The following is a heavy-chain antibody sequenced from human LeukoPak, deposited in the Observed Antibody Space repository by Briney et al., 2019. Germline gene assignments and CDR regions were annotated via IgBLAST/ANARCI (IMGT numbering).Heavy chain of an antibody. CDR2: ITTTGGRT. Sequence: GGSLRLSCAASGFSVSSCAMSWVRQAPGKGLEWISDITTTGGRTYYADFVKGRFTISKDTSKNALFLQMTSLRADDTAIYYCAKGMGASMSVLTAVRINYHYYGMDVWGQGTTVTVSS. V-gene: IGHV3-23*01. J-gene: IGHJ6*02. D-gene: IGHD2-21*02. CDR3: AKGMGASMSVLTAVRINYHYYGMDV. CDR1: GFSVSSCA.